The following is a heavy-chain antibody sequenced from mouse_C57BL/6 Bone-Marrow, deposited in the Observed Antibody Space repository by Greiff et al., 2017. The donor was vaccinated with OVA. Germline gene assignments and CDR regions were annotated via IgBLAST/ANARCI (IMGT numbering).Heavy chain of an antibody. J-gene: IGHJ4*01. CDR1: YTFSRRVH. D-gene: IGHD3-2*02. Sequence: QVHVKQSGPELARPWASVKISCQAFYTFSRRVHFAIRDTNYWMQWVKQRPGQGLEWIGAIYPGNGDTSSNQKFKGKATLTADKSSSTAYMQLSSLTSEDSAVYYCACANSSGYAMDYWGQGTSVTVSS. V-gene: IGHV1-87*01. CDR3: SEDSAVYYCACANSSGYAMDY. CDR2: GQGLEWIG.